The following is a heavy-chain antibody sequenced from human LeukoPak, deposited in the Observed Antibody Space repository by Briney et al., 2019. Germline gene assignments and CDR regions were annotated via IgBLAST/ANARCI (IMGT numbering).Heavy chain of an antibody. CDR1: GFTFSSYG. CDR3: AKDSSDLSSVLRFLAFYYYGMDV. CDR2: ISYDGSNK. Sequence: GGSLRLSCAASGFTFSSYGMHWVRQAPGKGLGWVAVISYDGSNKYYADSVKGRFTTSRDNSKNTLYLQMNSLRAEDTAVYYCAKDSSDLSSVLRFLAFYYYGMDVWGQGTTVTVSS. V-gene: IGHV3-30*18. D-gene: IGHD3-3*01. J-gene: IGHJ6*02.